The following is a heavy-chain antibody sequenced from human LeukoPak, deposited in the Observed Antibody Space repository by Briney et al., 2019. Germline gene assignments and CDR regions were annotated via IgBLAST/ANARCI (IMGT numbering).Heavy chain of an antibody. D-gene: IGHD5-12*01. V-gene: IGHV4-59*10. CDR3: ARVDSGYDKDYYYYMDV. Sequence: PSETLSLTCAVYGGSFSGYYWSWIRQPAGKGLEWIGRIYTSGSTNYNPSLKSRVTISVDTSKNQFSLKLSSVTAADTAVYYCARVDSGYDKDYYYYMDVWGKGTTVTISS. J-gene: IGHJ6*03. CDR1: GGSFSGYY. CDR2: IYTSGST.